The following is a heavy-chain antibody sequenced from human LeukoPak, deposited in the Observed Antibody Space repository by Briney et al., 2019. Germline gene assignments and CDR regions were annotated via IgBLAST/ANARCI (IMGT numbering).Heavy chain of an antibody. D-gene: IGHD3-22*01. V-gene: IGHV4-59*08. CDR2: IHYSGST. CDR3: ARNMHYDSSGYRTYYFDY. J-gene: IGHJ4*02. Sequence: PSETLSLTCTVSGGSISNYYWSWIRQPPGKGLEWIGYIHYSGSTNYNPSLKSRVTISVDTSKNQFSLKLSSVTAADTAVYYCARNMHYDSSGYRTYYFDYWGQGTLVTVSS. CDR1: GGSISNYY.